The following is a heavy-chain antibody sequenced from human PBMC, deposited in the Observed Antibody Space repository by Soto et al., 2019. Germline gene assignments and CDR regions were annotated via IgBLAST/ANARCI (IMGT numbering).Heavy chain of an antibody. Sequence: EVQLVESGGGLVKPGGSLRLSCAASGFTFSKAWMNWVRQAPGKGLEWVGRIKSKTDGGTTDYAAPVKGRFIVSRDDSKNTLYLQMNSLKTEDTAMYYCIVTTTVTFYYGMDVWGQGTTVTVSS. V-gene: IGHV3-15*01. CDR2: IKSKTDGGTT. D-gene: IGHD4-17*01. CDR1: GFTFSKAW. J-gene: IGHJ6*02. CDR3: IVTTTVTFYYGMDV.